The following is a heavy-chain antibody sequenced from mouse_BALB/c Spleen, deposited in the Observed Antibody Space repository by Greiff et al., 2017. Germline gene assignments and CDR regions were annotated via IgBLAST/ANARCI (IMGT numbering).Heavy chain of an antibody. V-gene: IGHV5-6*01. J-gene: IGHJ1*01. CDR1: GFTFSSYG. D-gene: IGHD1-1*01. Sequence: EVMLVESGGDLVKPGGSLKLSCAASGFTFSSYGMSWVRQTPDKRLEWVATISSGGSYTYYPDSVKGRFTISRDNAKNTLYLQMSSLKSEDTAMYYCATLTDGYFDVWGAGTTVTVSS. CDR2: ISSGGSYT. CDR3: ATLTDGYFDV.